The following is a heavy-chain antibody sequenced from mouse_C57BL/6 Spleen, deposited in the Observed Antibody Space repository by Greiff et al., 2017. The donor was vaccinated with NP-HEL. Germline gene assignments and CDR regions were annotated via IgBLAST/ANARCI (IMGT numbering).Heavy chain of an antibody. CDR1: GFSLTSYG. Sequence: QVQLQQSGPGLVQPSQSLSITCTVSGFSLTSYGVHWVRQSPGKGLEWLGVIWRGGSTDYNAAFISSLSISKDNSKSQVCFKMNRLQADDTARYYCARGDYYGSSWFAYWGQGTLVTVSA. D-gene: IGHD1-1*01. V-gene: IGHV2-2*01. CDR3: ARGDYYGSSWFAY. J-gene: IGHJ3*01. CDR2: IWRGGST.